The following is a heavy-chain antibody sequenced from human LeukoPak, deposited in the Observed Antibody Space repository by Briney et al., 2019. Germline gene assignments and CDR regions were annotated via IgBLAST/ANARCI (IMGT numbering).Heavy chain of an antibody. CDR3: ARWTSSGILLGFDY. Sequence: GASVKVSCKASGYTFTSHDINWVRQATGQGLEWMGWMNPNSGNTGYAQKFQGRVTMTRNTSISTAYMEMSSLRSEDTGAYYCARWTSSGILLGFDYWGQGTLVTVSS. CDR2: MNPNSGNT. CDR1: GYTFTSHD. J-gene: IGHJ4*02. V-gene: IGHV1-8*01. D-gene: IGHD3-10*01.